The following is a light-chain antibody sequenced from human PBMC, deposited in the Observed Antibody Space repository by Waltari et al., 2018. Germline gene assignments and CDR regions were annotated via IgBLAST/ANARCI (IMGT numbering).Light chain of an antibody. J-gene: IGKJ1*01. CDR2: AES. Sequence: DIQMTQSPSSLSASAGDRVTITCRERQGISTYLTWYQQKPGKATKRLIYAESTLESAVPSRFSGIGSGTDFTRTISSLQPKDFATYYCLHYNSNPFTFSQWSNLEIK. CDR3: LHYNSNPFT. CDR1: QGISTY. V-gene: IGKV1-17*01.